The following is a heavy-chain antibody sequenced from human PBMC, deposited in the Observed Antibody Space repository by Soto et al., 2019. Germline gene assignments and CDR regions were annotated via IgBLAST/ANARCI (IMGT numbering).Heavy chain of an antibody. D-gene: IGHD1-1*01. V-gene: IGHV4-34*01. Sequence: SETLSLTCAFFCGSFIGYFWSWIRQPPGKGLEWIGESNHSGSTNYNPSLKSRVTISMDTSKNQFSLKLSSVTAADTAVYYCARRRDGNNRQHKNYFDYWGQGTLVTVSS. CDR2: SNHSGST. J-gene: IGHJ4*02. CDR3: ARRRDGNNRQHKNYFDY. CDR1: CGSFIGYF.